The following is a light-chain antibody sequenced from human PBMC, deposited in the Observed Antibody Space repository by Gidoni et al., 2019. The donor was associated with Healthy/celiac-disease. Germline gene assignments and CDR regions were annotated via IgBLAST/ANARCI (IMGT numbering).Light chain of an antibody. V-gene: IGKV3-15*01. CDR3: QQYNNWPPYT. CDR1: QSVSSN. J-gene: IGKJ2*01. Sequence: EIVMTQSPATLSVSPGERATLACRASQSVSSNLAWYQQKPGQAPRLLIYGASTRAPGIPARFSGSGSGTEFTLTISSLQSEDFAVYYCQQYNNWPPYTFXQXTKLEIK. CDR2: GAS.